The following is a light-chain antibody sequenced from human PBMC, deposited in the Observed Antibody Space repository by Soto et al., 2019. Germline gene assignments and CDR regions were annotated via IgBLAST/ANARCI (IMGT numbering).Light chain of an antibody. CDR1: SSDIGAYDY. V-gene: IGLV2-14*01. Sequence: QSALTQPASLSGSPGQSITISCTGTSSDIGAYDYVSWFQQHPGKAPKLMISEVNNRPSGVSNRFSGSKSGNTADLTISGLQVEDEAEYFGFSSTTTSTHVCGTGTKVTVL. J-gene: IGLJ1*01. CDR3: FSSTTTSTHV. CDR2: EVN.